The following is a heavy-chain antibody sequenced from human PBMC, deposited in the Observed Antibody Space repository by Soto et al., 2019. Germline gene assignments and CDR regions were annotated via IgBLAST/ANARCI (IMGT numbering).Heavy chain of an antibody. D-gene: IGHD2-15*01. J-gene: IGHJ5*02. V-gene: IGHV4-39*01. CDR2: IFYLGSS. CDR1: GDSIISSDFY. CDR3: ARLTLVLRKKNWFDP. Sequence: SETLSLTCTVSGDSIISSDFYWGWVRQPPGKGLEWIGSIFYLGSSYYNPALMSRVTMSVETSKYQYSLRLRSVAAAETYCYICARLTLVLRKKNWFDPWGQGIMVTVSS.